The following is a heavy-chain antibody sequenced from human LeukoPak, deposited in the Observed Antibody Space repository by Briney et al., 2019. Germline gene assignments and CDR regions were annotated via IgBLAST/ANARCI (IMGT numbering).Heavy chain of an antibody. J-gene: IGHJ4*02. CDR2: IKSKTDGGTT. V-gene: IGHV3-15*01. D-gene: IGHD3-9*01. Sequence: PGGSLRLSCAASGFTFSNAWMSWVRQAPGKGLEWVGRIKSKTDGGTTDYAAPVKGRFTISRDDSKNTLYLQMNSLKTEDTAVYYCTTEAWPYDSLAAYWGQGTLVTVSS. CDR1: GFTFSNAW. CDR3: TTEAWPYDSLAAY.